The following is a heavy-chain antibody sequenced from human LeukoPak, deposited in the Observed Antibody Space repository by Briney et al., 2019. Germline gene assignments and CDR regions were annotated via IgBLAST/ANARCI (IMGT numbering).Heavy chain of an antibody. J-gene: IGHJ4*02. CDR3: ARGWYYYDSSPFLGVFDY. CDR2: INSDGSIT. CDR1: GFTFTTYW. V-gene: IGHV3-74*01. D-gene: IGHD3-22*01. Sequence: GGSLRLSCAASGFTFTTYWMHWVRQAPGKGLVWVSHINSDGSITSYADSVKGRFTISRDNAKNTLYLQMNSLRAEDTAVYYCARGWYYYDSSPFLGVFDYWGQGTLVTVSS.